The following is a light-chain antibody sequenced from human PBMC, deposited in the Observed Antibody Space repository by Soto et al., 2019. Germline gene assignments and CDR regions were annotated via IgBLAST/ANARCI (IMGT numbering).Light chain of an antibody. V-gene: IGLV1-47*01. CDR2: RNN. CDR1: SSNIGSNY. J-gene: IGLJ3*02. CDR3: ATWDDSLSGWV. Sequence: QSVLTQTPSASGTPGQRVAISCSGSSSNIGSNYVHWYQQFPGTAPKLLIYRNNQRPSGVPDRFSGSKSGTSASLAISGLRYEDEADYYCATWDDSLSGWVFGGGTKVTVL.